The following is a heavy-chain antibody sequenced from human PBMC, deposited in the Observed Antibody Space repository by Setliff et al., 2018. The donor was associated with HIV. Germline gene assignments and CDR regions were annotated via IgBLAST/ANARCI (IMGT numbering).Heavy chain of an antibody. CDR2: IRSKVDGGAA. CDR3: TTESVFLDYFFDY. Sequence: GGSLRLSCAAAGFTFSNAWMNWVRQAPGKGLEWVGRIRSKVDGGAADYAAPVKGRFTISRDDSKNTLYLQMSSLKTEDTAVYYCTTESVFLDYFFDYWGQGTLVTVSS. D-gene: IGHD3-9*01. V-gene: IGHV3-15*05. CDR1: GFTFSNAW. J-gene: IGHJ4*02.